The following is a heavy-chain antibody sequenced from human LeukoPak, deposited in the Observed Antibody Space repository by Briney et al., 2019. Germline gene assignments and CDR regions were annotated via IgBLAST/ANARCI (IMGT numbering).Heavy chain of an antibody. Sequence: PGGSLRLSCVASGFTFSSYWMHWVRQAPGKGLVWLSRISGDGSSTSYADSVKGRFTISRDTSNNTLYLQMNSLRAEDTAIYYCAKEVVPGTSRSFDYWGQGTLVTVSS. V-gene: IGHV3-74*01. CDR2: ISGDGSST. CDR3: AKEVVPGTSRSFDY. CDR1: GFTFSSYW. D-gene: IGHD2-2*01. J-gene: IGHJ4*02.